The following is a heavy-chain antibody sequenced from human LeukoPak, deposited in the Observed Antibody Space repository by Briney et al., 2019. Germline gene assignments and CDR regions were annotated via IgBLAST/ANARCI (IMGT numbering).Heavy chain of an antibody. Sequence: SETLSLTCTVSGGSISSGDYYWSWIRQPPGKGLEWIGYIYYSGSTYYNPSLKSRATISVDTSKNQFSLKLSSVTAADTAVYYCARVAWELLGAFDIWGQGTMVTVSS. D-gene: IGHD1-26*01. CDR2: IYYSGST. CDR3: ARVAWELLGAFDI. CDR1: GGSISSGDYY. J-gene: IGHJ3*02. V-gene: IGHV4-30-4*08.